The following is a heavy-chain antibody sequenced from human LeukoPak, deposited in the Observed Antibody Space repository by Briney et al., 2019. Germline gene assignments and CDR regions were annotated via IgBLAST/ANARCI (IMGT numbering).Heavy chain of an antibody. CDR2: IYYNGAT. J-gene: IGHJ6*02. V-gene: IGHV4-61*01. Sequence: SQTLSLTCTVSGGSISSGTYYWRWIRQPPGKGLEWIGYIYYNGATDYNHSLKSRVTISVDTSKNEFSLKLSSVTAADTAVYYCASGSYLGRYYYGMDVWGQGTTVTVS. CDR1: GGSISSGTYY. CDR3: ASGSYLGRYYYGMDV. D-gene: IGHD1-26*01.